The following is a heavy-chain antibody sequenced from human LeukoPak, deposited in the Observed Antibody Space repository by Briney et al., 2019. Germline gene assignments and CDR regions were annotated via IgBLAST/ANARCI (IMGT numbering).Heavy chain of an antibody. J-gene: IGHJ4*02. CDR2: IKQDGSEK. CDR3: ATDRDRTHLDY. Sequence: GGSLRLSCAASGFTFSSNWMSWVRQAPGKGLEWVANIKQDGSEKNYVDSVKGRFTISRDNAKKSLYLLMNSLRAEDTAVYYCATDRDRTHLDYWGQGTLVTVSS. V-gene: IGHV3-7*01. CDR1: GFTFSSNW. D-gene: IGHD1-14*01.